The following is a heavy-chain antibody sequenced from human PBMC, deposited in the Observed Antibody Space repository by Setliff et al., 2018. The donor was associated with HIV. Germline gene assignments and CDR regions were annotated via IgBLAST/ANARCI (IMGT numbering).Heavy chain of an antibody. Sequence: SQTLSLTCAISGDSVSSNTAAWNWIRQSPSRGLEWLGRTYYRSKWYYEYAVSVKGRVTINPDTSKNQFSLHLNSVTPGDTAVYYCARGGDWDDNYYMDVWGKGTTVTVSS. V-gene: IGHV6-1*01. CDR2: TYYRSKWYY. CDR3: ARGGDWDDNYYMDV. D-gene: IGHD1-1*01. CDR1: GDSVSSNTAA. J-gene: IGHJ6*03.